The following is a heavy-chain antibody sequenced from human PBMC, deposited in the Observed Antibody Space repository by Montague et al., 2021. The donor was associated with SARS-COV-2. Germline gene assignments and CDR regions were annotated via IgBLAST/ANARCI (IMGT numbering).Heavy chain of an antibody. CDR1: GFTSSSYA. V-gene: IGHV3-23*01. CDR3: AKPDQGGRVRYYFDY. Sequence: SLRLSCAASGFTSSSYAMSWVRQAPGKGLEWVSAISGSGGSTYYADSVKGRFTISRDNSKNTLYLQMNSLRAEDTAVYYCAKPDQGGRVRYYFDYWGQGTLVTVSS. D-gene: IGHD2-15*01. CDR2: ISGSGGST. J-gene: IGHJ4*02.